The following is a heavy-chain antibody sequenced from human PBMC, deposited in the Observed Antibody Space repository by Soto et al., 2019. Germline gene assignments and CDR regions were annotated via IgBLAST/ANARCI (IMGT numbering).Heavy chain of an antibody. CDR3: ARVFVGDYDFWSGYYTSAYYYYYYMDV. D-gene: IGHD3-3*01. V-gene: IGHV4-34*01. CDR2: INHSGST. Sequence: SETLSLTCAVYGGSFSGYYWSWIRRPPGKGLEWIGEINHSGSTNYNPSLESRVTISVDTSKNQFSLKLSSVTAADTAVYYCARVFVGDYDFWSGYYTSAYYYYYYMDVWGKGTTVTVSS. J-gene: IGHJ6*03. CDR1: GGSFSGYY.